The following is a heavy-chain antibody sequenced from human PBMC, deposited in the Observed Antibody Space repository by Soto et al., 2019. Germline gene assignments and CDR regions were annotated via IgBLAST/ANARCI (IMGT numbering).Heavy chain of an antibody. Sequence: QITLNESGPTQVNPRQTLTLTCTFSGFSLTTSGVGVGWIRQSPGKAPEWLALIYWDDDKRYSPSLKSRLTITKDTPKNQVVLTMADLDPADTATYDCAHRVLRTVFGLVTTTAIYFDFWGQGTPVAVSS. CDR3: AHRVLRTVFGLVTTTAIYFDF. J-gene: IGHJ4*02. CDR2: IYWDDDK. CDR1: GFSLTTSGVG. D-gene: IGHD3-3*01. V-gene: IGHV2-5*02.